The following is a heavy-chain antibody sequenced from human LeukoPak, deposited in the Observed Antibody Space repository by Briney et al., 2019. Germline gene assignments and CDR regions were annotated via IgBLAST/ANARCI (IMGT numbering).Heavy chain of an antibody. CDR3: AGGWGSLDP. CDR2: IKQDGSEK. Sequence: PGGSLRLSCAASGFTFSYYWMSWVRQAPGKGLEWVANIKQDGSEKYYMDSVKGRFTISRDNAKNSLYLQMNSLRAEDTAVYYCAGGWGSLDPWGQGTLVTVSS. J-gene: IGHJ5*02. CDR1: GFTFSYYW. D-gene: IGHD7-27*01. V-gene: IGHV3-7*02.